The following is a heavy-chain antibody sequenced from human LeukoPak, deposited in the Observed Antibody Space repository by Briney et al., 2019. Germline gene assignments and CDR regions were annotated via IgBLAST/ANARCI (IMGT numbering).Heavy chain of an antibody. D-gene: IGHD5-12*01. CDR3: ARGVYIGGYDRGYYFDY. CDR2: INPNSGGT. J-gene: IGHJ4*02. Sequence: ASVKVSCKASGYTFTGYYMHWVRQAPGQGLEWMGWINPNSGGTNYAQKSQGWVTMTRDTPISTAYMELSRLRSDDTAVYYCARGVYIGGYDRGYYFDYWGQGTLVTVSS. CDR1: GYTFTGYY. V-gene: IGHV1-2*04.